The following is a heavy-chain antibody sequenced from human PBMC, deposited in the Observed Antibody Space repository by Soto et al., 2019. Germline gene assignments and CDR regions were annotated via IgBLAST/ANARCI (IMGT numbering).Heavy chain of an antibody. D-gene: IGHD6-19*01. CDR1: GFTFSSYA. Sequence: EVQLLESGGGLVQPGGSLRLSCAASGFTFSSYAMSWVRQAPGKGLEWVSDISGRGGSTYYADSLKGRFTISRDNSKNTLYLQMNSLRAEDTAVYYCAKDLTTEQWLAESDYWGQGTLVTVSS. CDR3: AKDLTTEQWLAESDY. CDR2: ISGRGGST. V-gene: IGHV3-23*01. J-gene: IGHJ4*02.